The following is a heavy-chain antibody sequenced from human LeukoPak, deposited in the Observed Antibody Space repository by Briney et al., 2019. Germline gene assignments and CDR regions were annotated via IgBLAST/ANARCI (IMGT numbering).Heavy chain of an antibody. V-gene: IGHV3-13*01. CDR3: VRQAGRAGGQ. D-gene: IGHD3-10*01. CDR1: AFNFSKND. Sequence: GGSLRLSCVASAFNFSKNDMHWVRQTPERGLEWVSAIGIAGDTYYADPVKGRFTISRDNARSLLHLQMNNLRVEDTAVYYCVRQAGRAGGQWGQGTLIAVSS. CDR2: IGIAGDT. J-gene: IGHJ4*02.